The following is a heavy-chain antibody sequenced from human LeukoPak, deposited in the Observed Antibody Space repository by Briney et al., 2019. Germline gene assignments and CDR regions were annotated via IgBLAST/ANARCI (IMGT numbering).Heavy chain of an antibody. J-gene: IGHJ4*02. CDR1: GFTFSSYA. V-gene: IGHV3-30*04. CDR2: ISYDGSNK. CDR3: AISLTGHTWDY. Sequence: PGGSLRLSCAASGFTFSSYAMHWVRQAPGKGLEWVAVISYDGSNKYYADSVKGRFTISRDNSKNTLYLQMNSLRTDDTAVYCCAISLTGHTWDYWGQGTLVTVSS. D-gene: IGHD3-9*01.